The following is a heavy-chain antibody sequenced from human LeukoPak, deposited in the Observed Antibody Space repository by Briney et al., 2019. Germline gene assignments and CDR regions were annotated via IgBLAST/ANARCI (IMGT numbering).Heavy chain of an antibody. CDR2: FDPEDGET. CDR1: GYTLTELS. D-gene: IGHD6-13*01. Sequence: ASVKVSCKVSGYTLTELSMHWVRQAPGKGLEWMGGFDPEDGETIYAQTFQGRVTMTEDTSTDTAYMELSSLRSEDTAVYYCAPGPRYSSSWSYFDYWGQGTLVTVSS. J-gene: IGHJ4*02. V-gene: IGHV1-24*01. CDR3: APGPRYSSSWSYFDY.